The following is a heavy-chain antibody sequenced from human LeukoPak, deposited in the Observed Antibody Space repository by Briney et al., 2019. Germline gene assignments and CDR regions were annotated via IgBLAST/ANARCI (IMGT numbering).Heavy chain of an antibody. CDR3: AGGGGLDV. CDR2: INHNGNVN. J-gene: IGHJ6*02. V-gene: IGHV3-7*03. CDR1: GFTFSSYW. Sequence: GGSLRLSCAASGFTFSSYWMNWARQAPGKGLEWVASINHNGNVNYYVDSVKGRFTISRDNAKNSLYLQMSNLRAEDTAVYFCAGGGGLDVWGQGATVTVSS. D-gene: IGHD3-16*01.